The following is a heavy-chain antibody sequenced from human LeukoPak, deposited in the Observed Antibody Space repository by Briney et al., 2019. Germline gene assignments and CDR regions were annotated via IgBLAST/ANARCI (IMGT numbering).Heavy chain of an antibody. CDR1: GGSISSGGYY. J-gene: IGHJ3*02. Sequence: SETLSLTCTVSGGSISSGGYYWSWSRQHPGKGLEWIGYIYYSGSTYYNPSLKSRVTISVDTSKNQFSLKLSSVTAADTAVYYCARARQIVVVTAIDAFDIWGQGTMVTVSS. CDR2: IYYSGST. D-gene: IGHD2-21*02. V-gene: IGHV4-31*03. CDR3: ARARQIVVVTAIDAFDI.